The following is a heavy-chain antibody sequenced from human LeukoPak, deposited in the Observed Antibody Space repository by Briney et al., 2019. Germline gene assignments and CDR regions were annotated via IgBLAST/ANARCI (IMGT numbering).Heavy chain of an antibody. CDR3: ARGIGYASSWSPGGYYFDY. CDR1: GYSISRGYY. J-gene: IGHJ4*02. V-gene: IGHV4-38-2*02. CDR2: IYHSGST. Sequence: SETLSLTCTVSGYSISRGYYWGWIRQPPGKGLEWIGIIYHSGSTYFNPSLQSRVTISVDTSKNQFSLKLTSVTAADTAVYFCARGIGYASSWSPGGYYFDYWGQGTLVAVSS. D-gene: IGHD6-13*01.